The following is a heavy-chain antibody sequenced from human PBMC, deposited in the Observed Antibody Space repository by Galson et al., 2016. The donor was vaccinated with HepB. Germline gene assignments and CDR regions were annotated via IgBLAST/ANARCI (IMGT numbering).Heavy chain of an antibody. J-gene: IGHJ4*02. CDR1: GFTFSTYA. Sequence: SLRLSCAGSGFTFSTYALSWXRQTXXKGLXXVSHXSGDGDDRSYAESVRGRFTVFRDNSNNTVYLQMNSLRIEDAALYYCALGRAAHGVWGQGTLVAVAS. D-gene: IGHD1-26*01. V-gene: IGHV3-23*01. CDR3: ALGRAAHGV. CDR2: XSGDGDDR.